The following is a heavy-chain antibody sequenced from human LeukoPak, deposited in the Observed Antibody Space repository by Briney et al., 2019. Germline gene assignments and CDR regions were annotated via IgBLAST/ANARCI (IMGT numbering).Heavy chain of an antibody. V-gene: IGHV1-46*01. CDR1: GYTFTSYY. CDR2: INPSGGST. CDR3: ARVDHLFDYGGI. J-gene: IGHJ3*02. Sequence: GASVKVSCKASGYTFTSYYMHWVRQAPGQGLEWMGIINPSGGSTSYAQKFQGRVTMTRDMSTSTVYMELSSLRSEDTAVYYCARVDHLFDYGGIWGQGTMVTVSS. D-gene: IGHD4-23*01.